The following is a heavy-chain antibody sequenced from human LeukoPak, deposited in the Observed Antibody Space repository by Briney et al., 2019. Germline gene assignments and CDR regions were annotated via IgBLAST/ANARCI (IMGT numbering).Heavy chain of an antibody. J-gene: IGHJ4*02. CDR3: ARQGTTVVTPDY. CDR1: GYSFASYW. Sequence: GESLKISCKGSGYSFASYWIGGVRQMTGKGLEWMGIIYPGDSDTRYSPSFQGQVSISADKSISTAYLQWSSLKASDTAMYYCARQGTTVVTPDYWGQGTLVTVSS. D-gene: IGHD4-23*01. CDR2: IYPGDSDT. V-gene: IGHV5-51*01.